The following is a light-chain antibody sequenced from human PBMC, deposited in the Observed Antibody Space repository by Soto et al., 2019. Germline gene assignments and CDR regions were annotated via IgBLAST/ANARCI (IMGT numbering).Light chain of an antibody. J-gene: IGKJ1*01. CDR3: QQYSSSPRT. CDR2: GAS. CDR1: QSISSNY. Sequence: NVLTQSPGTLSLSPGEGATLSCRASQSISSNYLAWYHQKPGQAPRLFLYGASSRATDIPDRFRGSGSGRDFVLNISRLEPEDFGMYYCQQYSSSPRTFGQGTKVEIK. V-gene: IGKV3-20*01.